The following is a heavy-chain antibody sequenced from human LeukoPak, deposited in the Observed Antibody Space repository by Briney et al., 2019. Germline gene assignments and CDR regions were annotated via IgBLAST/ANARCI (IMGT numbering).Heavy chain of an antibody. CDR3: ARVKGGGDSNYFDY. CDR2: IYYSGGI. V-gene: IGHV4-28*05. Sequence: PSETLSLTCAVSGYSISSSNWWGWIRQPPGKGLEWIGYIYYSGGIYYNPSLKSRVTMSVDTSKNQFSLNLGSVTAVDTAVYYCARVKGGGDSNYFDYWGQGTLVTVSP. CDR1: GYSISSSNW. D-gene: IGHD3-10*01. J-gene: IGHJ4*02.